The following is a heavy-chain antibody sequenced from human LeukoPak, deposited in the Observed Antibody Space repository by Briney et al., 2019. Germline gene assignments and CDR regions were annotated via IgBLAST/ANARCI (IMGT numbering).Heavy chain of an antibody. D-gene: IGHD1-26*01. CDR2: ISYDGSNK. CDR1: GFTFSSYA. CDR3: ARDRGGATD. Sequence: GGALRLACAASGFTFSSYAMHWVRQAPGKGLEWVAVISYDGSNKYYADSVKGRFTISRDNSKNTLYLQMNSLRAEDTAVYYCARDRGGATDWGQGTLVTVSP. V-gene: IGHV3-30-3*01. J-gene: IGHJ4*02.